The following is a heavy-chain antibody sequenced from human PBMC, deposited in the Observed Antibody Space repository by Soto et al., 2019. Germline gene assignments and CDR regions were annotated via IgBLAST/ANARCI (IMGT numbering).Heavy chain of an antibody. J-gene: IGHJ4*02. D-gene: IGHD3-22*01. V-gene: IGHV3-23*01. CDR1: GFTFSSYV. CDR3: AKGLYANASYYYHN. CDR2: ISGSGGTP. Sequence: EVQPFESGGGLVQPGGSLRLSCAASGFTFSSYVMSCVRQAPGKGLEWVSSISGSGGTPYYGDSVKGRFIISRDNSKDTLLLQMHSLRAEDTAVYVCAKGLYANASYYYHNWGQGTLVTVSS.